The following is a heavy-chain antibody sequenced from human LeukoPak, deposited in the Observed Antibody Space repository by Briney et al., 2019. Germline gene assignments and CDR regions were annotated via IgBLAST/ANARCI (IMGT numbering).Heavy chain of an antibody. Sequence: SETLSLTCIVSGGAISNHYWSWIRQPPGKGLAGIGYIYNRGSSNYNPSLQRRVTISVDTPKNHFSMKLSSVTAADTAVYYCVRYVAVAGYYDYYGMDVWGQGTTVTVSS. D-gene: IGHD6-19*01. CDR1: GGAISNHY. J-gene: IGHJ6*02. CDR3: VRYVAVAGYYDYYGMDV. V-gene: IGHV4-59*11. CDR2: IYNRGSS.